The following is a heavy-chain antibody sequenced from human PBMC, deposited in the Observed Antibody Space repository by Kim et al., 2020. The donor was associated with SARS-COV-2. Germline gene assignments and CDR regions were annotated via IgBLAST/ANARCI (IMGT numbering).Heavy chain of an antibody. CDR3: TRLAGSGYHSVDDAFDI. CDR2: IRSKANSYAT. D-gene: IGHD3-22*01. V-gene: IGHV3-73*01. Sequence: GGSLRLSCAASGFTFSGSAMHWVRQASGKGLEWVGRIRSKANSYATAYAASVKGRFTISRDDSKNTAYLQMNSLKTEDTAVYYCTRLAGSGYHSVDDAFDIWGQGTMVTVSS. J-gene: IGHJ3*02. CDR1: GFTFSGSA.